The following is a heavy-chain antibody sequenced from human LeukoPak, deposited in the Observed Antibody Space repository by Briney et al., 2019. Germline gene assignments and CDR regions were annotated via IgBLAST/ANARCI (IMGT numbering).Heavy chain of an antibody. CDR2: IWYDGSNK. V-gene: IGHV3-33*01. CDR1: GFTFSSYG. D-gene: IGHD5-18*01. CDR3: ARDLGYSYGSTTFDY. J-gene: IGHJ4*02. Sequence: PGRSLRLSCAASGFTFSSYGMHWVRQAPGKGLEWVAVIWYDGSNKYYADSVKGRFTISRDNSKNTLYLQMNSLRAEDTAVYYCARDLGYSYGSTTFDYWGQGTPVTVSS.